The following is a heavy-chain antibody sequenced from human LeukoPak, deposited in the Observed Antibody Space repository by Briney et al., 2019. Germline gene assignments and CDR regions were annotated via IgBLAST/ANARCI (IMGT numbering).Heavy chain of an antibody. CDR3: AKDHLGSVDQNYYFDY. CDR2: ISYDGSNK. V-gene: IGHV3-30*18. CDR1: GFTFSSYG. Sequence: GGSLRLSCAASGFTFSSYGMHWVRQAPGKGLEWVAVISYDGSNKYYADSVKGRFTISRDNSKNTLYLQMNSLRAEDTAVYYCAKDHLGSVDQNYYFDYWGQGTLVTVSS. D-gene: IGHD4-23*01. J-gene: IGHJ4*02.